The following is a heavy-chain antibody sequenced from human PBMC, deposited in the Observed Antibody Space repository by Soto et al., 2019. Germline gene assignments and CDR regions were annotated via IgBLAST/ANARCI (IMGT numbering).Heavy chain of an antibody. CDR3: ARDEEDANLMIVVLPGDY. J-gene: IGHJ4*02. D-gene: IGHD2-21*01. Sequence: QVQLVQSGGEVKEPGASVKVSCKASGYRFSRYGINWVRQAPGQGLEWMGCVSTYDGNTQYAQKFQGRITMTTDTSTNTVYLELRSLTSDDTAVYYCARDEEDANLMIVVLPGDYWGQGTLVSVSS. CDR2: VSTYDGNT. CDR1: GYRFSRYG. V-gene: IGHV1-18*01.